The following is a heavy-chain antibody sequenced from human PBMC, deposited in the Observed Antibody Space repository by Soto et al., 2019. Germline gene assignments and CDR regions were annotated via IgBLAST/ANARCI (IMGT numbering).Heavy chain of an antibody. Sequence: QVQLQESGPGLVKPSQTLSLTCTVSGGSISSGGYYWSWIRQHPGKGLEWIGYLYLSGSTYYNPSLKSRVNISVDTSKNHFALKLSSVTAADTAVYYCARSDVATLFRAFDIWGQGTMVTVSS. CDR1: GGSISSGGYY. V-gene: IGHV4-31*03. CDR2: LYLSGST. D-gene: IGHD3-9*01. J-gene: IGHJ3*02. CDR3: ARSDVATLFRAFDI.